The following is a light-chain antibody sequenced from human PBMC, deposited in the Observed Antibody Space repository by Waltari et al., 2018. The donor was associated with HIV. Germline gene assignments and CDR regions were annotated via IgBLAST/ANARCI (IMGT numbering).Light chain of an antibody. CDR3: VSYTEKDTFLL. J-gene: IGLJ2*01. V-gene: IGLV2-8*01. Sequence: QSALTQPPSASGSPGQSVAISCTGSSNDIGTYNFVSWYQHHPGKAPKLIIYDVTRRPPGIPDRFSGTKSGYTASLTVSDLQVEDEADYDCVSYTEKDTFLLFGGGTKLAV. CDR2: DVT. CDR1: SNDIGTYNF.